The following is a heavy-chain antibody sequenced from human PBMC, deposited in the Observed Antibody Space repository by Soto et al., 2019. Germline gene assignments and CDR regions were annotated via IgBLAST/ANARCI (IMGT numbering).Heavy chain of an antibody. V-gene: IGHV4-30-4*01. CDR3: ARESNYYDSSGPSSA. CDR2: IYYSGST. Sequence: SETLSLTCTVSGGSISSGDYYWSWIRQPPGKGLEWIGYIYYSGSTYYNPSLKSRVTISVDTSKNQFSLKLSSVTAADTAVYYFARESNYYDSSGPSSAWGQGTMVTVSS. D-gene: IGHD3-22*01. CDR1: GGSISSGDYY. J-gene: IGHJ3*01.